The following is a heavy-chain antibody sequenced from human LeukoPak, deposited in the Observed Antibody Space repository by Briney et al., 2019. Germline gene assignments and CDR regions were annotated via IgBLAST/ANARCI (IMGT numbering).Heavy chain of an antibody. Sequence: GAAVNVSCKASVYTFTNYDISGVRQPAGQGLEGMGRISAYNGNTNYAQKRQGRVTITTDTSTSTAYMELRSLSYDAKDVYYCARQTSTYYSADYWGQGTLVTVSS. CDR3: ARQTSTYYSADY. CDR1: VYTFTNYD. D-gene: IGHD3-22*01. J-gene: IGHJ4*02. CDR2: ISAYNGNT. V-gene: IGHV1-18*01.